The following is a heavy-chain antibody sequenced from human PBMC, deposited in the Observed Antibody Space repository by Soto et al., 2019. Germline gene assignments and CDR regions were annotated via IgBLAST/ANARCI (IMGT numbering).Heavy chain of an antibody. D-gene: IGHD3-3*01. V-gene: IGHV1-18*01. CDR2: ISAYNGNT. CDR1: GYTFTSYG. CDR3: ARWVGLRFLEWLYYFDY. J-gene: IGHJ4*02. Sequence: GASVKVSCKASGYTFTSYGISWVRQAPGQGLEWMGWISAYNGNTNYAQKLQGRVTMTTDTSTSTAYMELRSLRSDDTAVYYCARWVGLRFLEWLYYFDYWGQGTLVTVSS.